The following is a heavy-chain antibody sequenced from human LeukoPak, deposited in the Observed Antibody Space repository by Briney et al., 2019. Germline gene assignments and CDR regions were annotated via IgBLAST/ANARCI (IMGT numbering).Heavy chain of an antibody. CDR3: ARTSSVTPTPSFDS. D-gene: IGHD4-17*01. Sequence: PGGSLRLSCAASGXTFSSYSMNWVRQAPGKGLEWVSSISSSSYIYYPDSVKGRFTISRDNAKNSLYLQMNSLRAEDTAVYYCARTSSVTPTPSFDSWGQGTLVTVSS. CDR2: ISSSSYI. V-gene: IGHV3-21*01. CDR1: GXTFSSYS. J-gene: IGHJ4*02.